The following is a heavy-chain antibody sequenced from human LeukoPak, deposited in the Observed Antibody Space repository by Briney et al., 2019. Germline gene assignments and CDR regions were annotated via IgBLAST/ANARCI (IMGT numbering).Heavy chain of an antibody. V-gene: IGHV4-34*01. CDR1: GGSFSGYY. D-gene: IGHD3-22*01. CDR2: INHSGST. Sequence: PSETLSLTCAVYGGSFSGYYWSWIRQPPGKGLEWIGEINHSGSTNYNPSLKSRVTISVDTSKNQFSLKLSSVTAADTAVYYCARYYDSSGHLDYWGQGTLVTVSS. J-gene: IGHJ4*02. CDR3: ARYYDSSGHLDY.